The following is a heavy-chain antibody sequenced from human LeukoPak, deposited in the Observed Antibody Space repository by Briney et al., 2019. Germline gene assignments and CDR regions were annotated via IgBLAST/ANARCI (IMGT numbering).Heavy chain of an antibody. CDR2: IYYSGNT. CDR1: GGSISSGGYY. J-gene: IGHJ4*02. CDR3: ARDRPQRGLN. Sequence: SETLSLTCTVSGGSISSGGYYWSWIRQHPGKGLEWIGYIYYSGNTYYNPSLQSRVTISVDTSKNQFSLNLSSVTAADTAVYYCARDRPQRGLNWGQGTLVTVSS. D-gene: IGHD3-22*01. V-gene: IGHV4-31*03.